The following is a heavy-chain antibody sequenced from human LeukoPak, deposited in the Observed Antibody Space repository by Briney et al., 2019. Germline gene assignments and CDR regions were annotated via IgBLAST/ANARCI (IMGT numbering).Heavy chain of an antibody. CDR2: ISSSGSTI. V-gene: IGHV3-48*03. Sequence: PGGSLRLSCAASGFTFSSYEMNWVRQAPGKGLEWVSYISSSGSTIYYADSVKGRFTISRNNSKNTSYLQMNSLRAEDPAVYSCAKDYAAIYFDWLGEFDAFDIWGQGTMVTVSS. CDR3: AKDYAAIYFDWLGEFDAFDI. CDR1: GFTFSSYE. D-gene: IGHD3-9*01. J-gene: IGHJ3*02.